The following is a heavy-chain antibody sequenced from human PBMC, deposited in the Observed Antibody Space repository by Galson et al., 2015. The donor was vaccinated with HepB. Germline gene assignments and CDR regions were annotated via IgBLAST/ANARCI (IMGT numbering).Heavy chain of an antibody. D-gene: IGHD3-3*01. Sequence: QSGAEVKKPGEPLRISCKGSGYSFTSYWITWVRQMPGKGLEWMGTIDPADSSTTYSLSFQGHVIISADKTTKTAYLHWSSLRASDSATYYCARQHSDFWSVSSYFYYMHVWGKGTTVTVSS. CDR2: IDPADSST. V-gene: IGHV5-10-1*01. CDR1: GYSFTSYW. CDR3: ARQHSDFWSVSSYFYYMHV. J-gene: IGHJ6*03.